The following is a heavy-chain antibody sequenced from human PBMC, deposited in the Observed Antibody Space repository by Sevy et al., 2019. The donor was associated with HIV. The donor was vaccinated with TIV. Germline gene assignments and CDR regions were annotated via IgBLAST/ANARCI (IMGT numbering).Heavy chain of an antibody. Sequence: GGSLRLSCAASGFTFSSYAMSWVRQAPGKGLEWVSAISGSGGSTYYADSVKGRFTISRDNSKNTLYLQMNGLRAEDTAVYYCAKGCGSGSSGYYYYYGMDVWGQGTTVTVSS. D-gene: IGHD3-10*01. V-gene: IGHV3-23*01. J-gene: IGHJ6*02. CDR1: GFTFSSYA. CDR3: AKGCGSGSSGYYYYYGMDV. CDR2: ISGSGGST.